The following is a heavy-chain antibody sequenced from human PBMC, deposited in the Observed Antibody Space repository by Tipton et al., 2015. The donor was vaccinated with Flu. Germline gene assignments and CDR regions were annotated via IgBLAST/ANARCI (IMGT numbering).Heavy chain of an antibody. V-gene: IGHV1-46*01. CDR1: GYTFTSYN. CDR3: ARIGSIGTSSH. CDR2: IYPAGGGI. J-gene: IGHJ4*02. D-gene: IGHD1-14*01. Sequence: QSGAEVKKPGASVKVSCKASGYTFTSYNMHWVRQAPGQGLEWMGIIYPAGGGISYAQKFQGRVSMTTDTSTSTAYMELRSLRSDDTAIYYCARIGSIGTSSHWGQGTQVTVSS.